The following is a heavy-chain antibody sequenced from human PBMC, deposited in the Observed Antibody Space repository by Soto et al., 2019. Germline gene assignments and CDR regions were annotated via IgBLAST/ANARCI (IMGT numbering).Heavy chain of an antibody. CDR2: IRSKANSYAT. CDR1: GFTFSGSA. CDR3: TRGGLTDAFDI. J-gene: IGHJ3*02. V-gene: IGHV3-73*01. D-gene: IGHD3-16*01. Sequence: GGSLRLSCAASGFTFSGSAMHWVRQASGKGLEWVGRIRSKANSYATAYAASVKGRFTMSRDDSKNKAYLQMNSLKTEDTSVYYCTRGGLTDAFDIWGQGTMVTVSS.